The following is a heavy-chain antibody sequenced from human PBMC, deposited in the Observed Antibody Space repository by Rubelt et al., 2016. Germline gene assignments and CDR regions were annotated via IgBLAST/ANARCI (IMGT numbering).Heavy chain of an antibody. V-gene: IGHV4-59*01. CDR3: ARGGGSSGWYRYDY. CDR1: GGSISSYY. J-gene: IGHJ4*02. D-gene: IGHD6-19*01. CDR2: IYYSGST. Sequence: QVQLQESGPGLVKPSETLSLTCTVSGGSISSYYWSWIRQPPGKGLEWIGYIYYSGSTNYNPSLKSRVTISVDTSTNQFSLHLSSVPAADTAGYYGARGGGSSGWYRYDYWGQGTLVNVSS.